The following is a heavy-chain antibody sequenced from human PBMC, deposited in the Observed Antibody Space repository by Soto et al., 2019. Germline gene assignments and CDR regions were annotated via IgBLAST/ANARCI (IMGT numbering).Heavy chain of an antibody. CDR1: GYTFTSYG. V-gene: IGHV1-18*01. J-gene: IGHJ4*02. CDR2: ISPYNGDT. D-gene: IGHD6-19*01. CDR3: AIFDKRVADLDY. Sequence: ASVKVSCQTSGYTFTSYGIDWVRQAPGQGLEWMGWISPYNGDTKYVQRFQGRFTMTTDTPTRTAYMELRSLRSDDTAVYYCAIFDKRVADLDYWGQGARVTVSS.